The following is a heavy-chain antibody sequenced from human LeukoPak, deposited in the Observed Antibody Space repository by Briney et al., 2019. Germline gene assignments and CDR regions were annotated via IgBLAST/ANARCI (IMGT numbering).Heavy chain of an antibody. CDR1: GGSISSSSYY. D-gene: IGHD5-18*01. J-gene: IGHJ4*02. CDR3: ARLDTGMVYFDY. CDR2: IYYSCST. Sequence: SETLSLTCTVSGGSISSSSYYWGWIRQPPGKGLAWIGSIYYSCSTYYNPSLKSRVTISVDTSKNQCSLKLSSVTAADTAVYYCARLDTGMVYFDYWGWGTLTSVT. V-gene: IGHV4-39*01.